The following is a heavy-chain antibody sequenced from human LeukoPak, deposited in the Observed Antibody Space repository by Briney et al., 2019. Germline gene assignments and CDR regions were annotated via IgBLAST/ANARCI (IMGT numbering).Heavy chain of an antibody. CDR2: INHSGST. V-gene: IGHV4-34*01. CDR3: ASHRYYYDSSGYCFDY. J-gene: IGHJ4*02. D-gene: IGHD3-22*01. CDR1: GGSFSGYY. Sequence: KPSETLSLTCAVYGGSFSGYYWSWIRQPPGKGLGWIGEINHSGSTNYNPSLKSRVTISVDTSKNQFSLKLSSVTAADTAVYYCASHRYYYDSSGYCFDYWGQGTLVTVSS.